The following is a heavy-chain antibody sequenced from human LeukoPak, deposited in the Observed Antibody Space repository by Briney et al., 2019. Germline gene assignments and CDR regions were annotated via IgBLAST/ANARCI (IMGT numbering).Heavy chain of an antibody. D-gene: IGHD2-15*01. CDR3: ARTGYCTGGSCYGGWFDP. V-gene: IGHV4-59*01. Sequence: PSETLSLTCTVSGGSITNYYWSWIRHPPGKGLEWIGYIYFSGVTKYNPYSPSLTSRVTISADTSKNQISLKLNSVTAADTAVYYCARTGYCTGGSCYGGWFDPWGQGTLVTVSS. CDR2: IYFSGVT. J-gene: IGHJ5*02. CDR1: GGSITNYY.